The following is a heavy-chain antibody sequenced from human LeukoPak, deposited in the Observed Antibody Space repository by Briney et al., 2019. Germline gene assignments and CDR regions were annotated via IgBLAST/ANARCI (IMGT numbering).Heavy chain of an antibody. CDR1: GFTFSAYW. V-gene: IGHV3-74*01. CDR2: INSDGSST. CDR3: TSKTTDYYDSSGVGGY. J-gene: IGHJ4*02. D-gene: IGHD3-22*01. Sequence: PGGSLRLSCAASGFTFSAYWVHWVRQAPGKGLVWVSRINSDGSSTSYADSVKGRFTISRDNAKNILYLQMNSLRAEDTAVYYCTSKTTDYYDSSGVGGYWGQGTLVTVSS.